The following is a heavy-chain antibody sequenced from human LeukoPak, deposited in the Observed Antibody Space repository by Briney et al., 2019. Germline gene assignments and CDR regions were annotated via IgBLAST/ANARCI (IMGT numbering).Heavy chain of an antibody. CDR1: GFTFSSYA. CDR3: ARASGYSYASEY. V-gene: IGHV3-23*01. Sequence: GGSLRLSCAASGFTFSSYAMSWVRQAPGKGLEWVSAISGSGGSTCYADSVKGRFTISRDNAKNSLYLQMNSLRAEDTALYYCARASGYSYASEYWGQGTLVTVSS. D-gene: IGHD5-18*01. CDR2: ISGSGGST. J-gene: IGHJ4*02.